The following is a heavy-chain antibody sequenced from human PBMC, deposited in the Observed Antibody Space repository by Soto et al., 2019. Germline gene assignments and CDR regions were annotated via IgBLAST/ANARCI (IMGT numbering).Heavy chain of an antibody. D-gene: IGHD3-10*01. J-gene: IGHJ5*02. CDR3: ARHRGSGSYYDNWFDL. Sequence: SETLSLTCTVSGGSISSRSYYWGWIRQPPGKGLEWIGSVYFSGSTNYNPSLKSRVTISVDTSKNQFSLKLSSVTAADTAVYYCARHRGSGSYYDNWFDLWGQGTLVTVSS. CDR1: GGSISSRSYY. V-gene: IGHV4-39*01. CDR2: VYFSGST.